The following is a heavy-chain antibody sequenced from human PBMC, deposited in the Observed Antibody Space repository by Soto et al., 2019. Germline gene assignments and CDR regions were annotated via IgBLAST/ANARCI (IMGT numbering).Heavy chain of an antibody. CDR3: AGTMGICGGECYPTFDY. J-gene: IGHJ4*02. CDR1: GYTFTNYA. V-gene: IGHV1-18*01. Sequence: QVQLVQSGVEVKKPGASVKVSCKASGYTFTNYAITWVRQAPGQGLEWMGWISADNGNTNYAQKLQGRVTMTTDTSTSTAYMELRSLRSDDTAVYDCAGTMGICGGECYPTFDYWGQGTLVTVSS. D-gene: IGHD2-21*01. CDR2: ISADNGNT.